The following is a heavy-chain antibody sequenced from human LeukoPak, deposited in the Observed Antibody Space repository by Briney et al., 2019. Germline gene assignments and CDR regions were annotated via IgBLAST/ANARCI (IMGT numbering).Heavy chain of an antibody. CDR2: ISYDGSNK. CDR3: AGGGGIAAAGLDFDY. CDR1: GFTFSSYA. V-gene: IGHV3-30-3*01. J-gene: IGHJ4*02. Sequence: GGSLRLSCAASGFTFSSYAMHWVRQAPGKGLEWVAVISYDGSNKYYADSEKGRFTISRDNSKNTLYLQMNSLRAEDTAVYYCAGGGGIAAAGLDFDYWGQGTLVTVSS. D-gene: IGHD6-13*01.